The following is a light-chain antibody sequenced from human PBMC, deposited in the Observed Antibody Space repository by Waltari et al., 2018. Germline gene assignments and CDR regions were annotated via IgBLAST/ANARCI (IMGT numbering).Light chain of an antibody. CDR3: QQYYGAPRT. CDR1: QSVLYSANSKNY. CDR2: WAS. Sequence: DIVMTQSPDSLAVSLGERATINCKSSQSVLYSANSKNYLAWFQQKPGQLPKLLIYWASTRESGVPDRFIGSGSGTDFTLTITSLQAEDVAVYYCQQYYGAPRTFGQGTKVEIK. V-gene: IGKV4-1*01. J-gene: IGKJ1*01.